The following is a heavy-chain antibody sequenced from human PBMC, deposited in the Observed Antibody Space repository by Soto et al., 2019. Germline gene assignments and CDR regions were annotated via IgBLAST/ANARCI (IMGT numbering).Heavy chain of an antibody. CDR1: GFTFSSYD. D-gene: IGHD3-3*01. V-gene: IGHV3-13*01. CDR3: ARATTIFGVVINLFDY. Sequence: PGGSLRLSCAASGFTFSSYDMHWVRQATGEGLEWVSAIGTAGDTYYPGSVKGRFTISRENAKNSLYLQMNSLRAEDTAVYYCARATTIFGVVINLFDYWGQGALVTVSS. J-gene: IGHJ4*02. CDR2: IGTAGDT.